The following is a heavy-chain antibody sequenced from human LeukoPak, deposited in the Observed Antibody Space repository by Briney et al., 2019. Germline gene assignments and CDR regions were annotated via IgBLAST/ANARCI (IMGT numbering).Heavy chain of an antibody. CDR2: MDFSGST. Sequence: SETLSLTCTVSGGSISSGSYYWSWIRQPAGKALEWIGRMDFSGSTNYNPSLRSRVTLSLDTSKNQFSLKLSSVTAADTAVYYCARYSGTGYGMYYFDYWGQGTLVTVSS. V-gene: IGHV4-61*02. J-gene: IGHJ4*02. CDR3: ARYSGTGYGMYYFDY. D-gene: IGHD1-1*01. CDR1: GGSISSGSYY.